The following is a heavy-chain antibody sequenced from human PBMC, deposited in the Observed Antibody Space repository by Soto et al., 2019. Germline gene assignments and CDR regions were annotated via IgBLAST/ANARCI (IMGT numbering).Heavy chain of an antibody. CDR1: GGSISGYY. Sequence: SETLSLTCTVSGGSISGYYWSWIRQPPGKGLEWIGYIYHTGSTNYNPSLKSRVTISVDTSKNQFSLRLTSVTAADTAVYYCARDRAAVGLDNYYYMDVWGKGTTVTVSS. D-gene: IGHD6-13*01. J-gene: IGHJ6*03. V-gene: IGHV4-59*01. CDR2: IYHTGST. CDR3: ARDRAAVGLDNYYYMDV.